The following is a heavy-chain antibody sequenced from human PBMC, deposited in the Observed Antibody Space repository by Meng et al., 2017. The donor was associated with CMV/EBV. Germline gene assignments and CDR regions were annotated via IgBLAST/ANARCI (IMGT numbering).Heavy chain of an antibody. V-gene: IGHV2-5*02. CDR1: VCSLSSSVVG. Sequence: EYVPHVLKPTQTPSLTLSFTVCSLSSSVVGVCGLLQPPGKALEWLALIYWDDDQRYSPSLKSRLTITKDTSKIQVVLTMTNMDSVDTATYYCAHKGRRMAAAGINWFDPWGQGTLVTVSS. J-gene: IGHJ5*02. D-gene: IGHD6-13*01. CDR2: IYWDDDQ. CDR3: AHKGRRMAAAGINWFDP.